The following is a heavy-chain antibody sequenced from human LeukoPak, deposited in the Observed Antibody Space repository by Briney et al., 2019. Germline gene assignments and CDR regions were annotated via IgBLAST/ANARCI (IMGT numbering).Heavy chain of an antibody. J-gene: IGHJ4*02. D-gene: IGHD6-13*01. CDR1: GFTFSNHG. Sequence: GGSLRLSCAASGFTFSNHGMHWVRQAPGRGLEWVAVISYDGSNKYYADSVKGRFTISRDNSKNTLYLQMNSLRAEDTAVYYCAMAHSSSWLFDYWGQGTLVTVSS. CDR3: AMAHSSSWLFDY. CDR2: ISYDGSNK. V-gene: IGHV3-30*19.